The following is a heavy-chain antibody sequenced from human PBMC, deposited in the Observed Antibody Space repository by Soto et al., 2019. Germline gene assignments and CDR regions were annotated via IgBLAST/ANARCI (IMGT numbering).Heavy chain of an antibody. D-gene: IGHD2-2*01. J-gene: IGHJ6*02. CDR2: ISYDGSNK. Sequence: PGGSLRLSCAASGFTFSSYAMHWVRQAPGKGLEWVAVISYDGSNKYYADSVKGRFTISRDNSKNTLYLQMNSLRAEDTAVYYCAREDVVVPAAIPTYYYYGMDVWGQGTTVTVSS. CDR3: AREDVVVPAAIPTYYYYGMDV. CDR1: GFTFSSYA. V-gene: IGHV3-30-3*01.